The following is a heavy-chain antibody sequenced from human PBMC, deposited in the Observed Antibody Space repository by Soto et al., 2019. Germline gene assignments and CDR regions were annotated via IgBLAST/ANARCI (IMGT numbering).Heavy chain of an antibody. CDR3: ARGDDSSGYYYYAAFDI. J-gene: IGHJ3*02. V-gene: IGHV1-18*01. CDR2: ISAYNGNT. CDR1: GYTFTSYG. D-gene: IGHD3-22*01. Sequence: QVQLVQSGAEVKKPGASVKVSCKASGYTFTSYGISWVRQAPGQGLEWMGWISAYNGNTNYAQKLQGRVTMTTDTSTSTAYMELRSLRSDDTAGYYCARGDDSSGYYYYAAFDIWGQGTMVTVSS.